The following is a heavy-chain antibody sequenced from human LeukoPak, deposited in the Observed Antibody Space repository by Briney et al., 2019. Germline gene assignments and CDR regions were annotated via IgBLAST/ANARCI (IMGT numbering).Heavy chain of an antibody. Sequence: ASVKVSCKASGYTFTNYQIHWVRQAPGQGLEWMGIINPNGGRTIYAQNFKGRVTMTRDTSTTTVYMEPRSLRSDDTAVYYCARERPSTVAARQPPDHYGIDVWGQGTTVIVTS. D-gene: IGHD6-6*01. CDR2: INPNGGRT. V-gene: IGHV1-46*01. J-gene: IGHJ6*02. CDR1: GYTFTNYQ. CDR3: ARERPSTVAARQPPDHYGIDV.